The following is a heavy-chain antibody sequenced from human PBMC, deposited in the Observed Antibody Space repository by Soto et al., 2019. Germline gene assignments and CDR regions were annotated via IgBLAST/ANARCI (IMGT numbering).Heavy chain of an antibody. Sequence: PSETMSLTCAVYGGSLSGYYWSWIRKPPGKGLEWIGEINHSGSTNYNPSLKSRVTISVDTSKNQFSLKLSSVTAADTAVYYCARGPPLYYYDSSGYYSRPPFDYWGQGTRVAVAS. CDR2: INHSGST. V-gene: IGHV4-34*01. CDR3: ARGPPLYYYDSSGYYSRPPFDY. CDR1: GGSLSGYY. D-gene: IGHD3-22*01. J-gene: IGHJ4*02.